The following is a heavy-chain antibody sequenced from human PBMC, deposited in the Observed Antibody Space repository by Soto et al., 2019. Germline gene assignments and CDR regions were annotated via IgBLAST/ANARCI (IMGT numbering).Heavy chain of an antibody. J-gene: IGHJ4*02. V-gene: IGHV3-30*18. CDR1: GFTFSSYG. CDR2: ISYDGSNK. Sequence: QVQLVESGGGVVQPGRSLRLSCAASGFTFSSYGMHWVRQAPGKGLEWVAVISYDGSNKYYEDSVKGRFTISRDNSKNTMYLQMNGLRAEETAVYYCAKDRARYCGGGSCYSIFDYWGQGALVTVSS. D-gene: IGHD2-15*01. CDR3: AKDRARYCGGGSCYSIFDY.